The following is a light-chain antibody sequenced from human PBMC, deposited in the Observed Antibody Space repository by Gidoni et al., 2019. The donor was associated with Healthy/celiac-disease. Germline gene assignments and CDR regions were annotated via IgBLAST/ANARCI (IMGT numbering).Light chain of an antibody. CDR3: MQAIQTPLT. CDR1: QSLLHSNGYNY. J-gene: IGKJ4*01. Sequence: DIVMTPSPLSLPVTPGEPASISCRSSQSLLHSNGYNYLDWYLQKQGQSPQLLIYLGSNRASGVPDRFSGSGSGTDFTLKISRVEAEDVGVYYCMQAIQTPLTFGGGTKVEIK. V-gene: IGKV2-28*01. CDR2: LGS.